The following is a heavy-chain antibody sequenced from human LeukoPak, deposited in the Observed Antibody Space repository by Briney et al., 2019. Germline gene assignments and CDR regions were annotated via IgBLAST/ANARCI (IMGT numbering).Heavy chain of an antibody. CDR3: ARDPARDGYNQYYFDY. Sequence: SQTLSLTCAISGDSVSSNSAAWNWIRQSPSRGLEWLGRTYYRSKWYNDYAVSVKSRITINPDTSKNQFSLQLNSVTPEDTAVYYCARDPARDGYNQYYFDYWGQGTLVTVSS. CDR2: TYYRSKWYN. J-gene: IGHJ4*02. CDR1: GDSVSSNSAA. D-gene: IGHD5-24*01. V-gene: IGHV6-1*01.